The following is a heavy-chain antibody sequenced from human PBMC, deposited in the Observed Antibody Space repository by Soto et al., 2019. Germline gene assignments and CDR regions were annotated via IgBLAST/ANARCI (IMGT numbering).Heavy chain of an antibody. J-gene: IGHJ4*02. V-gene: IGHV1-69*01. Sequence: QVQLVQSGAEVKKPGSSVKVSCKASGGTFSSYAISWVRQAPGQGLEWMGGIIPIFGTENYAQKFQGRVTITADESTSTSYMELSSLRSEDTAVYYCARYVLRYFDWLLGLDYWGQGTLVTVSS. CDR2: IIPIFGTE. CDR1: GGTFSSYA. D-gene: IGHD3-9*01. CDR3: ARYVLRYFDWLLGLDY.